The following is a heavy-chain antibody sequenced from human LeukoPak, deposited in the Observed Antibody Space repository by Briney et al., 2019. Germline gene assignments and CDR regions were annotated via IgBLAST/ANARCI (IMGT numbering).Heavy chain of an antibody. J-gene: IGHJ4*02. CDR3: ARDYYDSSSYRD. CDR1: GFTFSDYY. V-gene: IGHV3-11*01. Sequence: PGGSLRLSCAASGFTFSDYYMSWIRQAPGKGLEWVSYIGSSGRPIYYADSVKGRFTISRDNAKNSLYLQMNSLRAEDTAVYYCARDYYDSSSYRDWGQGTLVTVSS. D-gene: IGHD3-22*01. CDR2: IGSSGRPI.